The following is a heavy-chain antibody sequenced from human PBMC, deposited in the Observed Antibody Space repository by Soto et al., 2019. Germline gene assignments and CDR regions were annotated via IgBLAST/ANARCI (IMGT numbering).Heavy chain of an antibody. Sequence: HVHLQQRGAGLLKPSETLSLNCVVSGESFSGYYWSWIRQTPGMGLEWIGEVDHRGSTTYNPSLKNRASISIDSSKNLFSLELTSVTAADTALYFCARYEYGNSLYGVDVWGQGTRVTVSS. CDR2: VDHRGST. J-gene: IGHJ6*02. CDR1: GESFSGYY. V-gene: IGHV4-34*02. CDR3: ARYEYGNSLYGVDV. D-gene: IGHD1-7*01.